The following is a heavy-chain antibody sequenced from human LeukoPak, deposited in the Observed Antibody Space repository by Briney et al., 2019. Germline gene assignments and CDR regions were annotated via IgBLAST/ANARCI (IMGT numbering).Heavy chain of an antibody. CDR2: IIPIFGTA. V-gene: IGHV1-69*01. Sequence: SVKVSCKASGGTFSSYAISSVRQAPGQGLEWMGEIIPIFGTANYAQKFQGRVTITADESTSTAYMELSSLRSEYTAVYYCARDIKLGYFDYWGQGTLVTVSS. CDR3: ARDIKLGYFDY. CDR1: GGTFSSYA. J-gene: IGHJ4*02. D-gene: IGHD7-27*01.